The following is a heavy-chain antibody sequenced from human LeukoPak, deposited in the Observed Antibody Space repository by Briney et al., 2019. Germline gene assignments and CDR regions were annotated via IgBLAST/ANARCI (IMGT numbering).Heavy chain of an antibody. CDR2: IKGDGSIT. CDR3: VGGHDVRF. V-gene: IGHV3-74*01. Sequence: GGSLRLSCAAPGFTFSNYWMYWVRQAPGKGLMWVSRIKGDGSITTYADFVKGRFTISRDNAKNTLSLQMNSLRAEDTAMYYCVGGHDVRFWGQGTLVTVSS. D-gene: IGHD5-12*01. J-gene: IGHJ4*02. CDR1: GFTFSNYW.